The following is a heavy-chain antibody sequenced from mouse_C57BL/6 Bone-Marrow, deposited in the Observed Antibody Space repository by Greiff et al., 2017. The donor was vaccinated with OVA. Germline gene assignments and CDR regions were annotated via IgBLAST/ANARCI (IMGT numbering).Heavy chain of an antibody. V-gene: IGHV3-6*01. CDR1: GYSITSGYY. D-gene: IGHD1-1*01. CDR3: GFGSSSMDY. CDR2: ISYDGSN. Sequence: EVQLVESGPGLVKPSQSLSLTCSVTGYSITSGYYWNWIRQFPGNKLEWMGYISYDGSNNYNPSLKNRISITRDTSKNQFFLKLNSVTTEDTATYYCGFGSSSMDYWGQGTSVTVSS. J-gene: IGHJ4*01.